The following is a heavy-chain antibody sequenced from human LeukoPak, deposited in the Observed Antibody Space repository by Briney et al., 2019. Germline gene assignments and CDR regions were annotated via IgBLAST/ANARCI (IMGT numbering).Heavy chain of an antibody. D-gene: IGHD6-6*01. CDR3: ARDIAARRLDY. J-gene: IGHJ4*02. Sequence: GGSLRLSCAASGFTYRNRGMHWVRQAPGKGLEWVAVIWYDGSHQYYADSVKGRFTISRDNSKDTLYLQMSSLRAEDTAVYYCARDIAARRLDYWGQGTLVTVSS. CDR2: IWYDGSHQ. V-gene: IGHV3-33*01. CDR1: GFTYRNRG.